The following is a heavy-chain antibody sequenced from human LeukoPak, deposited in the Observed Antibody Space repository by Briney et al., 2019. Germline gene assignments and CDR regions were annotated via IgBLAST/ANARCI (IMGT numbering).Heavy chain of an antibody. CDR1: GGSISSGNYY. V-gene: IGHV4-31*03. CDR3: ARVRYYDSSGYSEETFDY. CDR2: IYYSGST. Sequence: PSETLSLTCTVSGGSISSGNYYWSWIRQHPGKGLEWIGYIYYSGSTYYNPSLKSRVTISVDTSKNQFSLKPSSVTAADTAVYYCARVRYYDSSGYSEETFDYWGQGALVTVSS. D-gene: IGHD3-22*01. J-gene: IGHJ4*02.